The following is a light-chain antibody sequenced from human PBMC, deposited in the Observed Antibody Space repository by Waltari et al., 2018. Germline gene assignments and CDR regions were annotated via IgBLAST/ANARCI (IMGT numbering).Light chain of an antibody. CDR2: WAS. J-gene: IGKJ1*01. Sequence: DIVMTQSPDSLAVSLGERATLNCKSSQSVLYFSNNKNYLSWYQQKPGQPPKLLIYWASTRESGVPDRFSGRGSGTDFTLTISSLQAEDVAVYYCQQYYTTPRTFGQGTKVEIQ. CDR1: QSVLYFSNNKNY. V-gene: IGKV4-1*01. CDR3: QQYYTTPRT.